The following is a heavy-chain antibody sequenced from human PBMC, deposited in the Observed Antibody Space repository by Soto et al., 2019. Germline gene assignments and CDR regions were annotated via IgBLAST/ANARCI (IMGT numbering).Heavy chain of an antibody. CDR3: ASEYNSSWYPHFDY. Sequence: GGSLRLSCAASGFTFSSYWMHWVRQAPGKGLVWVSRINSDGSSTSYADSVKGRFTISRDNAKNTLYLQMNSLRAEDTAVYYCASEYNSSWYPHFDYWGQGTLVTVSS. CDR1: GFTFSSYW. CDR2: INSDGSST. J-gene: IGHJ4*01. V-gene: IGHV3-74*01. D-gene: IGHD6-13*01.